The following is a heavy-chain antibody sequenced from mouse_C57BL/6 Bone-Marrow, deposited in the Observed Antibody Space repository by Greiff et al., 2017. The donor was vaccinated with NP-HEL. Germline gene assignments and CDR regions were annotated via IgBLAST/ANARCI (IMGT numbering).Heavy chain of an antibody. CDR1: GFSFNTYA. Sequence: EVQLVESGGGLVQPKGSLKLSCAASGFSFNTYAMNWVRQAPGKGLEWVARIRSKSNNYATYYADSVKDRFTISRDDSESMLYLQMNNLKTEDTAMYYCVRVYYDFPAWFAYWGQGTLVTVSA. CDR2: IRSKSNNYAT. V-gene: IGHV10-1*01. J-gene: IGHJ3*01. D-gene: IGHD2-4*01. CDR3: VRVYYDFPAWFAY.